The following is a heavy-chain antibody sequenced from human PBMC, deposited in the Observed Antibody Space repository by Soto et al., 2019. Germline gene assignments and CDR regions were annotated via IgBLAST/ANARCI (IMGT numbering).Heavy chain of an antibody. CDR1: GYTFTGYY. V-gene: IGHV1-2*04. D-gene: IGHD6-13*01. Sequence: ASVKVSCKASGYTFTGYYMHWVRQAPGQGLEWMGWINPNSGGTNYAQKFQGWVTMTRDTSISTAYMELSRLRSDDTAVYYCARGGYSSSWGYYYYGMDVWGQGTTVTAP. J-gene: IGHJ6*02. CDR2: INPNSGGT. CDR3: ARGGYSSSWGYYYYGMDV.